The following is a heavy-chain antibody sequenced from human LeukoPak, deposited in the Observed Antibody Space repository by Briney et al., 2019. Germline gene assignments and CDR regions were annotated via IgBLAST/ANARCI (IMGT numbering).Heavy chain of an antibody. D-gene: IGHD3-10*01. CDR1: GYTFTSYD. CDR3: ARGFLRLLLWFGEVSPFDP. CDR2: MNPNSGNT. V-gene: IGHV1-8*01. Sequence: GASVKVSCKASGYTFTSYDINWVRQATGQGLEWMGWMNPNSGNTGYAQKFQGRVTMTRNTSISTAYVELSSLRSEDTAVYYCARGFLRLLLWFGEVSPFDPWGRGTLVTVSS. J-gene: IGHJ5*02.